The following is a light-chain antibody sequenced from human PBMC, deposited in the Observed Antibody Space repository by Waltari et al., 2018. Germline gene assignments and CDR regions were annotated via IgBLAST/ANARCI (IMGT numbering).Light chain of an antibody. CDR2: AND. CDR1: NSNIGNKD. Sequence: QSVLTQPPSVSAAPGQKVTISCSGSNSNIGNKDVSWYQQVPGTAPKRRIYANDKRPSGIPDSLSGLKTGTSATLGITGLQTGDEAEYYCGTWDSSLSDVVFGGGTKLTVL. CDR3: GTWDSSLSDVV. J-gene: IGLJ3*02. V-gene: IGLV1-51*01.